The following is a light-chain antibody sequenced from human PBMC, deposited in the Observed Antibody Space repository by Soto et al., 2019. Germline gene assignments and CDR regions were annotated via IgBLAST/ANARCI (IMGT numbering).Light chain of an antibody. CDR2: GTS. J-gene: IGKJ1*01. CDR3: QQYGISPRT. Sequence: EIELTQSPGTLSLSPGERATLSCRASQSVSSSFLAWYQQKPGQAPRLLIYGTSSRATGIPDRFTGSGSGTDFTLTISRLEPEDFAVYYCQQYGISPRTFGQGTKVEIK. CDR1: QSVSSSF. V-gene: IGKV3-20*01.